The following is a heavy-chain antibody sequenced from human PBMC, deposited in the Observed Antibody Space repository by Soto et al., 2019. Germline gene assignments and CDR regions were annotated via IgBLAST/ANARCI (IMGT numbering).Heavy chain of an antibody. CDR3: ARGGEGDFWSGEGWFDP. CDR1: GGSISSYY. D-gene: IGHD3-3*01. J-gene: IGHJ5*02. V-gene: IGHV4-59*01. CDR2: IYYSGST. Sequence: QVQLQESGPGLVKPSETLSLTCTVSGGSISSYYWSWIXQPPGKGLEWIGYIYYSGSTNYNPSLKGRVTISVDTSKNQFSLKLSAVTAADTAVYYCARGGEGDFWSGEGWFDPWGQGTLVTVSS.